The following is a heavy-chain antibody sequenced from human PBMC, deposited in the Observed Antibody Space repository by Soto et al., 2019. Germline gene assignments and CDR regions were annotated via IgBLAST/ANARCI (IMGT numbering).Heavy chain of an antibody. Sequence: SGPTLVNPTQTLTLTCTFSGFSLSTSGVGVGWIRQPPGKALEWLALIYWDDDKRYSPSLKSRLTITKDTSKNQVVLTMTNMDPVDTATYFCTRYVREEAGKGVFDYWGQGTLVTVSS. CDR1: GFSLSTSGVG. J-gene: IGHJ4*02. D-gene: IGHD6-13*01. CDR3: TRYVREEAGKGVFDY. V-gene: IGHV2-5*02. CDR2: IYWDDDK.